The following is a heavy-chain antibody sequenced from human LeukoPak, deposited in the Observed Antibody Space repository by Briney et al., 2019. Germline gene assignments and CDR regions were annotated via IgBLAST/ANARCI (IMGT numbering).Heavy chain of an antibody. CDR3: ARGTWATLYYYYMDV. J-gene: IGHJ6*03. Sequence: GGSLRLSCAASGFTFSSYWMHWVRQAPGKGLVWVSRINSDGSSTSYADSVKGRFTISRDNAKNTLYLQMNSLRAEDTAVYYCARGTWATLYYYYMDVWGKGTTVTVSS. D-gene: IGHD5-24*01. V-gene: IGHV3-74*01. CDR2: INSDGSST. CDR1: GFTFSSYW.